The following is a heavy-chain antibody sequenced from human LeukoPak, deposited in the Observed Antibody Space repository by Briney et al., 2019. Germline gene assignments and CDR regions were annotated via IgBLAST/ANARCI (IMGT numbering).Heavy chain of an antibody. CDR2: FDPEDGET. V-gene: IGHV1-24*01. D-gene: IGHD3-10*01. J-gene: IGHJ5*02. CDR1: GGTFSSYA. CDR3: ATRPVRCGEVLACDWFDP. Sequence: ASVKVSCKASGGTFSSYAISWVRQAPGKGLEWMGGFDPEDGETIYAQKFQGRVTMTEDTSTDTAYMELSSLRSEDTAVYYCATRPVRCGEVLACDWFDPWGQGTLVTVSS.